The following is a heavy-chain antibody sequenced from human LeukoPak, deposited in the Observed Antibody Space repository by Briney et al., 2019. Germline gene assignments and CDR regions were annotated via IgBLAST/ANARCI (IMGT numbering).Heavy chain of an antibody. J-gene: IGHJ4*01. V-gene: IGHV4-39*01. CDR3: VRHRKTYCTTSSCSYYFDY. Sequence: SETLSLTCSVSGGPFSSTAYYWGWIRQAPGTGLEWIGTIYYSGTTQYNPSLKTRVIITVDTTKNQFSLKVRSVIAADLAVYYCVRHRKTYCTTSSCSYYFDYWGHGALVTVSS. CDR1: GGPFSSTAYY. CDR2: IYYSGTT. D-gene: IGHD2-8*01.